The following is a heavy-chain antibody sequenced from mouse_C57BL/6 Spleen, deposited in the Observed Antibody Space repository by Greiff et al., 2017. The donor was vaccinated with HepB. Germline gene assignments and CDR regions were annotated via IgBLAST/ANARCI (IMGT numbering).Heavy chain of an antibody. D-gene: IGHD1-1*01. CDR3: ARSHYGSSYVGYFDV. CDR1: GFNIKDYY. Sequence: EVQLQESGAELVKPGASVKLSCTASGFNIKDYYMHWVKQRTEQGLEWIGRIDPEDGETKYAPKFQGNATITADTSSNTAYLQLSSLTSEDTAVYYCARSHYGSSYVGYFDVWGTGTTVTVSS. J-gene: IGHJ1*03. CDR2: IDPEDGET. V-gene: IGHV14-2*01.